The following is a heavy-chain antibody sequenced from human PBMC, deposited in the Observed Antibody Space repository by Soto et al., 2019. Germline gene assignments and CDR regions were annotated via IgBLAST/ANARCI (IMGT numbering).Heavy chain of an antibody. Sequence: SETLSLTCTVSGGSISSYYWSWIRQPPGKGLEWIGYIYYSGSTNYNPSLKSRVTISVDTSKNQFSLKLSSVTAADTAVYYCATSGGSGIFPASWGQGTLVTVSS. J-gene: IGHJ4*02. CDR2: IYYSGST. CDR1: GGSISSYY. V-gene: IGHV4-59*08. D-gene: IGHD3-10*01. CDR3: ATSGGSGIFPAS.